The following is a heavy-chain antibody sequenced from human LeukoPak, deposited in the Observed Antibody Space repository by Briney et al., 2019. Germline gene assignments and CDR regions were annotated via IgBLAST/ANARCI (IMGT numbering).Heavy chain of an antibody. D-gene: IGHD5-18*01. CDR3: TTIKRGNIFGYFDF. Sequence: SETLSLTCTVSGGSITTHDWNWIRQTPGKGLERSGYVCDSGRTKENTSLKSRVTLSADTSKNQLSLRLSSVTAADTAVYYCTTIKRGNIFGYFDFWGQGILVTVSS. V-gene: IGHV4-59*11. CDR2: VCDSGRT. J-gene: IGHJ4*02. CDR1: GGSITTHD.